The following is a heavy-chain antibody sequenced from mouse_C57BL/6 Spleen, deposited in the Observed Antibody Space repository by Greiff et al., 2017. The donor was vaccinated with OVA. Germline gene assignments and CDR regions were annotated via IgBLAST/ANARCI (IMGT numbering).Heavy chain of an antibody. V-gene: IGHV14-3*01. CDR1: GFNIKNTY. CDR3: ARGPYYDGYSAWFAY. D-gene: IGHD2-3*01. CDR2: IDPANGNT. J-gene: IGHJ3*01. Sequence: VQLQQSVAELVRPGASVKLSCTASGFNIKNTYMHWVKQRPEQGLEWIGRIDPANGNTKYAPKFQGKATITADTSSNTAYLQLSSLTSEDTAIYYGARGPYYDGYSAWFAYWGQGTLVTVSA.